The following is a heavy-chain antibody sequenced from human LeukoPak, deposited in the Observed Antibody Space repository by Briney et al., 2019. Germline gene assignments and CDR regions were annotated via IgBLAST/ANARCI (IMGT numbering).Heavy chain of an antibody. CDR2: IPYDGSNR. D-gene: IGHD6-13*01. CDR1: GFTFSSYA. J-gene: IGHJ4*02. Sequence: GRSLRLSCAASGFTFSSYAMHWVRQAPGKGLEWVALIPYDGSNRYYADSVKGRFTVSRDNSKNTLYLQMNSLRAEDTAVYYCVRGAYSSSWLNFDYWGQGTLVTVSS. CDR3: VRGAYSSSWLNFDY. V-gene: IGHV3-30*04.